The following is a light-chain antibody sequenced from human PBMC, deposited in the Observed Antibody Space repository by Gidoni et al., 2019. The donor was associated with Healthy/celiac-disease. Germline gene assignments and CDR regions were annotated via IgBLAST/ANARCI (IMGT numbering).Light chain of an antibody. CDR3: QKYNSAPPWT. V-gene: IGKV1-27*01. J-gene: IGKJ1*01. Sequence: DIQMTQSPSSLSASVGDRGTITCRASQGISHYLAWYQQKPGKVPKLLIYAASTLQSGVPSRFSGSGSGTDFTLTISSLQPEDVATYYCQKYNSAPPWTFGQGTKVEIK. CDR2: AAS. CDR1: QGISHY.